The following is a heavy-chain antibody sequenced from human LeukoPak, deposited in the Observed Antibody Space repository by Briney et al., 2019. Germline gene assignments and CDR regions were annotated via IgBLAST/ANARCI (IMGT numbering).Heavy chain of an antibody. Sequence: GGSLRLSCAASGFTFSSYSMNWVRQAPGKGLEWVSSISYSSSYIYYADSVKGRFTISRDNSKNTLYLQMNSLRAEDTAVYYCAKEVSSWYYFDYWGQGTLVTVSS. CDR3: AKEVSSWYYFDY. D-gene: IGHD6-13*01. CDR2: ISYSSSYI. J-gene: IGHJ4*02. V-gene: IGHV3-21*01. CDR1: GFTFSSYS.